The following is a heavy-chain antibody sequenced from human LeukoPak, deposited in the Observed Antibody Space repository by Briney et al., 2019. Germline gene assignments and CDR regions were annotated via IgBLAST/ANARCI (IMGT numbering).Heavy chain of an antibody. J-gene: IGHJ4*02. CDR3: AKDRLGSGGRGGGDY. CDR1: GFTFSNYA. V-gene: IGHV3-23*01. D-gene: IGHD2-15*01. Sequence: PGGSLRLSCAASGFTFSNYAMIWVRQAPGKGLEWVSVINKSGGTTYYADSAKGRFTISRDNSKNTLYLRMNSLRAGHTAVYYCAKDRLGSGGRGGGDYWGQGNLVTVSS. CDR2: INKSGGTT.